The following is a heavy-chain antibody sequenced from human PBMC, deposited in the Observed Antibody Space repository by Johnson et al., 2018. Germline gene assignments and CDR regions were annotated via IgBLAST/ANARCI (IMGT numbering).Heavy chain of an antibody. CDR1: GGTFSSYA. V-gene: IGHV1-69*01. D-gene: IGHD6-13*01. J-gene: IGHJ6*02. Sequence: VQLVQSGAEVKKPGSSVKVSCKASGGTFSSYAISWVRQAPGQGLEWMGGIIPIFGTTNYAQKFQGRVRITADESTSTAYMELSRLGSEDPAVYYCARAGSFGYSSSGNSIYGMDVWGQGTTVTVSS. CDR2: IIPIFGTT. CDR3: ARAGSFGYSSSGNSIYGMDV.